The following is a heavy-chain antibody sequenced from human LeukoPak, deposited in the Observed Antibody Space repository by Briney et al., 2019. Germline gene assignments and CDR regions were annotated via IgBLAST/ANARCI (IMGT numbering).Heavy chain of an antibody. V-gene: IGHV3-11*01. D-gene: IGHD1-7*01. Sequence: PGVSVSLPRVFSVFSLNDYYMSWISQAPGKGLGVVSDTGGSESIVTYGGAVRGRFPVSRDFAMNSLFLQLNSLRADDTAVYYCAREMVAGTFDSWGQGTLVTVSS. CDR2: TGGSESIV. J-gene: IGHJ4*02. CDR1: VFSLNDYY. CDR3: AREMVAGTFDS.